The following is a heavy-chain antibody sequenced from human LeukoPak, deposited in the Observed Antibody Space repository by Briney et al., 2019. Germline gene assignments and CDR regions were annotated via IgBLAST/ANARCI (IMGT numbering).Heavy chain of an antibody. V-gene: IGHV3-23*01. Sequence: GGSLRLSCTASGFDFRCYAMAWVRQAPGKGLEGVAAIGSDGDRVHEDSVKGRFTISRDNSKSTLYLQMDNLRAEDTAVYFCAKSAGVATIYFDSWGQGTLVTVSS. CDR1: GFDFRCYA. J-gene: IGHJ4*02. D-gene: IGHD5-12*01. CDR2: IGSDGDR. CDR3: AKSAGVATIYFDS.